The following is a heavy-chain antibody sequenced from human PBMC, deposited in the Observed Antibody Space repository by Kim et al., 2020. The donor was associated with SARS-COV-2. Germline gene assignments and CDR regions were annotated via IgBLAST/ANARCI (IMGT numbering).Heavy chain of an antibody. CDR3: ARHSLRFLEWANWFDP. CDR2: IYYSGST. V-gene: IGHV4-39*01. J-gene: IGHJ5*02. Sequence: SETLSLTCTVSGGSISSSSYYWGWIRQPPGKGLEWIGCIYYSGSTYYNPSLKSRVTISVDTSKNQFSLKLSSVTAADTAVYYCARHSLRFLEWANWFDPWGQGTLVTVSS. CDR1: GGSISSSSYY. D-gene: IGHD3-3*01.